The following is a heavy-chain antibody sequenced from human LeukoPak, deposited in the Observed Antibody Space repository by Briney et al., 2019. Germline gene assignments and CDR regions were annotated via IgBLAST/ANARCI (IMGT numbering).Heavy chain of an antibody. CDR1: GGSFSGYY. CDR2: INHSGST. Sequence: SETLSLTCAVYGGSFSGYYWSWIRQPPGKGLEWIGEINHSGSTNYNPSLKSRVTISVDTSKNQFSLKLSSVTAADTAVYYCARSGPLRYYYYYYMDVWAKGPRSPSP. J-gene: IGHJ6*03. V-gene: IGHV4-34*01. CDR3: ARSGPLRYYYYYYMDV.